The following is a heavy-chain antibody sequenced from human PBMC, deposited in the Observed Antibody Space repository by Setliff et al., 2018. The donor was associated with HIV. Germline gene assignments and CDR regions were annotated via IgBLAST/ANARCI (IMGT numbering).Heavy chain of an antibody. J-gene: IGHJ4*02. CDR3: ARRSDNYYDNSGYYYGAYFDY. CDR1: GGSISSGYY. CDR2: IYHSGST. V-gene: IGHV4-38-2*02. D-gene: IGHD3-22*01. Sequence: SETLSLTCTVSGGSISSGYYWGWIRQPPGKGLEWIGSIYHSGSTNYNPSLKSRVTISVDTSKNQFSLKLSSVTAADTAVYYCARRSDNYYDNSGYYYGAYFDYWGQGTLVTVSS.